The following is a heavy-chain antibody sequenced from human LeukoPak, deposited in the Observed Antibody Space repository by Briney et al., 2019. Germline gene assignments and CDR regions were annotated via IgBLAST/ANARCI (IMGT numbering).Heavy chain of an antibody. CDR1: GYTFTNHG. CDR2: ISTYNGGT. Sequence: GASVKVSCKASGYTFTNHGFSWVRQAPGQGLEWMGWISTYNGGTNYAQNLQGRVTMTTDTSTSTAYMEMRSLRSDDTAVYYCARDCSSTSCYNVYWGQGTLVTVSS. D-gene: IGHD2-2*02. J-gene: IGHJ4*02. CDR3: ARDCSSTSCYNVY. V-gene: IGHV1-18*01.